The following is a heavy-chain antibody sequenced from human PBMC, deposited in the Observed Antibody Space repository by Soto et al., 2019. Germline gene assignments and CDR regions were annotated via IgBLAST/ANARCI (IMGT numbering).Heavy chain of an antibody. J-gene: IGHJ6*03. CDR3: ARDTWSGYSDVFDYYYMDV. CDR1: GFTFSSYW. CDR2: IKQDGSEK. V-gene: IGHV3-7*01. D-gene: IGHD3-3*01. Sequence: GGSLRLSCAASGFTFSSYWMSWVRQAPGKGLEWVANIKQDGSEKYYVDSVKGRFSISRDNAKNSLYLQMNSLRAEDTAVYYCARDTWSGYSDVFDYYYMDVWGKGTTVTVSS.